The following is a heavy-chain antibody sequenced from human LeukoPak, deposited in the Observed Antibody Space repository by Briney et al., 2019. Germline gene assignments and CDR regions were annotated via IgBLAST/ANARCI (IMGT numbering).Heavy chain of an antibody. D-gene: IGHD2-21*02. Sequence: SETLSLTCTVSGGSISSGGYYWSWIRQRPGKGLEWIGYIYYSGSTYYNPSLKSRVTISVDTSKNQFSLKLSSVTAADTAVYYCARTRVVVTAIRCFDYWGQGTLVTVSS. V-gene: IGHV4-31*03. CDR2: IYYSGST. CDR3: ARTRVVVTAIRCFDY. CDR1: GGSISSGGYY. J-gene: IGHJ4*02.